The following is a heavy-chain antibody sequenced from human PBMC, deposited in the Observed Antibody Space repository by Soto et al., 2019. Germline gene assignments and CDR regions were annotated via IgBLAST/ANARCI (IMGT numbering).Heavy chain of an antibody. J-gene: IGHJ5*02. D-gene: IGHD6-19*01. V-gene: IGHV4-59*01. CDR3: ARVPAVASTIPSLWFDP. Sequence: SETLSLTCNVSGGSISRCYWSWIRQPPGKGLEWIGYIHYSGSTKYNPSLKSRVTISVDTSKNQFSLKLTSVTAADTAVYFCARVPAVASTIPSLWFDPWGQGTLVTVSS. CDR1: GGSISRCY. CDR2: IHYSGST.